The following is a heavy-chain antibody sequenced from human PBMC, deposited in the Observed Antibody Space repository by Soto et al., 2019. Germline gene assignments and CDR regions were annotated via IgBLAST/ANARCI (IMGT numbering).Heavy chain of an antibody. D-gene: IGHD6-13*01. CDR3: ARAAHYSSPFRWFDP. J-gene: IGHJ5*02. Sequence: QVQLQESGPGLVKPSQTPSLTCTVSGGSISSGGYYWSWIRQHPGKGLEWIGYIYYSGSTYYNPSLTSRVTRSVDTSKNQFSLKLSSVTAADTAVYYCARAAHYSSPFRWFDPWGQGTLVTVSS. V-gene: IGHV4-31*03. CDR2: IYYSGST. CDR1: GGSISSGGYY.